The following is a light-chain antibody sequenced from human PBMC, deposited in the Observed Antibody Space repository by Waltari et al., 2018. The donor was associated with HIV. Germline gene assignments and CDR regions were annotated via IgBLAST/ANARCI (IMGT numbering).Light chain of an antibody. Sequence: QTVLTQPSSLSASPGASASLTCTLRSDISVGNFRIYWYQQRAGSPPRYLLRYKSDSDKAKASGVPSRFSGSNDASANVGMLIISGLQSEDEADYYCSSYAGSGNLLLFGGGTKVTVL. CDR3: SSYAGSGNLLL. J-gene: IGLJ6*01. CDR2: YKSDSDK. V-gene: IGLV5-45*03. CDR1: SDISVGNFR.